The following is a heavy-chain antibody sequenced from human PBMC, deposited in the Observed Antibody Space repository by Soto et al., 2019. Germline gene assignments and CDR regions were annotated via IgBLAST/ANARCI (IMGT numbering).Heavy chain of an antibody. CDR1: GYSISSGYY. CDR2: IYHSGST. CDR3: ARDDRDSRSPAFDY. V-gene: IGHV4-38-2*02. D-gene: IGHD6-6*01. Sequence: PSETLSLTCAVSGYSISSGYYWGWIRQPPGKGLEWIGSIYHSGSTYYNPSLKSRVTISVDTSKNQFSLKLSSVTAADTAVYYCARDDRDSRSPAFDYWGQGTLVTVYS. J-gene: IGHJ4*02.